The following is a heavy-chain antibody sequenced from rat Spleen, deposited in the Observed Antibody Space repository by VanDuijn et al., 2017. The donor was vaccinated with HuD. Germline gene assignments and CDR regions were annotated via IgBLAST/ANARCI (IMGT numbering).Heavy chain of an antibody. CDR3: Y. Sequence: EVQLVESGGGLVQPGRSMKLSCAVSGFTFSNYDMAWVRQAPTKGPEWVASISFDGGNTYYRDSVKGRFTISRDNAKSTLYYCARPDGSYYYNYYFDYWGQGVMVTVSS. V-gene: IGHV5-25*01. CDR2: ISFDGGNT. J-gene: IGHJ2*01. CDR1: GFTFSNYD. D-gene: IGHD1-12*02.